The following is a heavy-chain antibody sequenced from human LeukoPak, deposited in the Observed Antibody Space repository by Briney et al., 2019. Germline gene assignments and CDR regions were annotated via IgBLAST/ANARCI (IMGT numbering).Heavy chain of an antibody. Sequence: PSETLSLTCAVYGGFFSGYYWSWIRQPPGKGLEWIGEINHSGSTNYNPSLKSRVTISVDTSKNQFSLKLSSVTAADTAVYYCARGLLYYEDAFDIWGQGTMVTVSS. J-gene: IGHJ3*02. CDR3: ARGLLYYEDAFDI. V-gene: IGHV4-34*01. D-gene: IGHD3-22*01. CDR1: GGFFSGYY. CDR2: INHSGST.